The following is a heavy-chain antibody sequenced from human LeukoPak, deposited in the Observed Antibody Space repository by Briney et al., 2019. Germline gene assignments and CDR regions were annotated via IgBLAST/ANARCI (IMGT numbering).Heavy chain of an antibody. CDR3: ARRQQTNYYYYMDV. D-gene: IGHD1-1*01. Sequence: SETLSLTCAVYGGSFSGYYWSWIRQPPGKGLEWIGEINHSGSTNYNPSLKSRITMSVDTSKNQFSLKLSSVTAADTAVYYCARRQQTNYYYYMDVWGKGTTVTVSS. V-gene: IGHV4-34*10. CDR2: INHSGST. CDR1: GGSFSGYY. J-gene: IGHJ6*03.